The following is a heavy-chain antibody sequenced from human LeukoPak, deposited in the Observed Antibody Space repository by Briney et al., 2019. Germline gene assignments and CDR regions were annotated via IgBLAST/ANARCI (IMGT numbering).Heavy chain of an antibody. V-gene: IGHV1-8*01. D-gene: IGHD6-13*01. CDR1: GYTFTSYD. Sequence: ASVKVSCKASGYTFTSYDINWVRQATGQGLEWMGWMNPNSGNTGYAQKFQGRVTMTRNTSISTAYMELSSLRAEDTAVYYCAKDHGSSWYSDWFDPWGQGTLVTVSS. J-gene: IGHJ5*02. CDR2: MNPNSGNT. CDR3: AKDHGSSWYSDWFDP.